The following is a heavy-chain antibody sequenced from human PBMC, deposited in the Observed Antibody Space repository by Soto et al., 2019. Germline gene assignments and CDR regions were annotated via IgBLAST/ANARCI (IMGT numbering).Heavy chain of an antibody. Sequence: SETLSPTCTVSDGSISSYYWSWIRQPPGKGLEWIGYIYYSGSTNYNPSLKSRVTISVDTSKNQVSLKLRSVTAADTAVYYCSRSLKYSSSPRDYRGQGALVTVSS. CDR3: SRSLKYSSSPRDY. J-gene: IGHJ4*02. CDR1: DGSISSYY. CDR2: IYYSGST. D-gene: IGHD6-13*01. V-gene: IGHV4-59*01.